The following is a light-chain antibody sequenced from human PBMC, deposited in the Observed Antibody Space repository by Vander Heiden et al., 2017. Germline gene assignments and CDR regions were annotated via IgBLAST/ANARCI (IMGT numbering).Light chain of an antibody. CDR1: SSNIGNNY. Sequence: QSVLTQPPSVSAAPGQTVTISCSGSSSNIGNNYVSWYQQLPGTVPKLLIYKNNKRPSGIPDRFSSSKSGTSATLGITGLQTGDEADYYCGTWDSSLSAYVFGTGTRVTVL. J-gene: IGLJ1*01. CDR2: KNN. CDR3: GTWDSSLSAYV. V-gene: IGLV1-51*02.